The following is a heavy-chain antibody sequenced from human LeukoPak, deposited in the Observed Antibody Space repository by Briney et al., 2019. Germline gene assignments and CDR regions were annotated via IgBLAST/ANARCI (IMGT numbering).Heavy chain of an antibody. CDR3: ASTQTGPIDY. Sequence: GGSLRLSCAASGFTFSSYAMSWVRQAPGKGLEWVSSISGSGVTTYYADSVKGRFTISRDTSKNTLYVQMNSLRAEDTAVYYCASTQTGPIDYWGQGTLVTVSS. V-gene: IGHV3-23*01. CDR2: ISGSGVTT. D-gene: IGHD3-9*01. J-gene: IGHJ4*02. CDR1: GFTFSSYA.